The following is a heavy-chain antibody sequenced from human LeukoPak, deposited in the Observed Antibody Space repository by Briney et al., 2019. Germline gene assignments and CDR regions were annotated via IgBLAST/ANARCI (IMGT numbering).Heavy chain of an antibody. J-gene: IGHJ3*02. CDR3: ARAREYYYDSSGYWDHAFDI. V-gene: IGHV3-7*01. Sequence: GGSLRLSCAASGFTFSSYWMSWVRQAPGKGLEWVANIKQDGSEKYYVDSVKGRFTISRDNAKNSLYLQMNSLRAEDTAVYYCARAREYYYDSSGYWDHAFDIWGQGTMVTVSS. D-gene: IGHD3-22*01. CDR1: GFTFSSYW. CDR2: IKQDGSEK.